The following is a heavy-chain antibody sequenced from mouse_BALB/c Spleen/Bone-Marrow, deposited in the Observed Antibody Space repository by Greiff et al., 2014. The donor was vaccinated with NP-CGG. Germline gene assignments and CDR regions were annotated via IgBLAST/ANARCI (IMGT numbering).Heavy chain of an antibody. D-gene: IGHD2-10*02. CDR3: ARKYGDY. CDR1: GYPFSSYW. V-gene: IGHV1-80*01. J-gene: IGHJ2*01. Sequence: QVQLQQSGAELVRPGSSVKISCKASGYPFSSYWLNWVKQRSGQGLEWIGQIYPGDGETNYNGKFKGNATLTADKSSSTAYMQLISLTSEDSAVYFCARKYGDYWGQGTTLTVSS. CDR2: IYPGDGET.